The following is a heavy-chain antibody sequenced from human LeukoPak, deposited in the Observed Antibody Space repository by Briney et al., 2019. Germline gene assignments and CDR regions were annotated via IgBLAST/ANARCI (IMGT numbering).Heavy chain of an antibody. V-gene: IGHV3-64D*06. J-gene: IGHJ4*02. Sequence: GGSLRLSCSVSGFTFSTYVMHWVRQAPGKGLEYVSAISSNGDNTYYADSVKGRFTISRDNSKNTRYLQIVSLRADDTAVYYCVRGTGYWGQGPLVSVSS. CDR3: VRGTGY. CDR2: ISSNGDNT. CDR1: GFTFSTYV.